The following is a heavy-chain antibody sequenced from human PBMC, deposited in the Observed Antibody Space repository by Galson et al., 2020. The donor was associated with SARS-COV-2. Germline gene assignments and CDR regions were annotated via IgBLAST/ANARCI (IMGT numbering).Heavy chain of an antibody. V-gene: IGHV3-33*06. Sequence: GGSLRLSCAASGFTFSSYGMHWVRQAPGKGLEWVAVIWYDGSNKYYADSVKGRFTISRDNSKNTLYLQMNSLRAEDTAVYYCAKATNYDFWSGYYRNYYYYYGMDVWGQGTTVTVSS. J-gene: IGHJ6*02. CDR3: AKATNYDFWSGYYRNYYYYYGMDV. CDR2: IWYDGSNK. CDR1: GFTFSSYG. D-gene: IGHD3-3*01.